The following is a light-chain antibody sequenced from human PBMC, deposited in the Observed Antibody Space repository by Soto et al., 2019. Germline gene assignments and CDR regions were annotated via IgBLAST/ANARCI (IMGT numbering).Light chain of an antibody. CDR3: QQYNNWWT. Sequence: EIVLTQSPGTLSLSPGERATLSCRASQTISSSYLAWYQQKPGRAPRLLIYGAYNRATGSPDRFSGSGSGTEFTLTISSLQSEDFAVYYCQQYNNWWTFGQGTKVDIK. J-gene: IGKJ1*01. CDR1: QTISSSY. V-gene: IGKV3-20*01. CDR2: GAY.